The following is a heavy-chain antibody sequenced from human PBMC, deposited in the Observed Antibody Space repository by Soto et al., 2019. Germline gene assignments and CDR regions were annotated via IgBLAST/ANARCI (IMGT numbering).Heavy chain of an antibody. CDR3: ARDRVDWNYFGKYYYYGMDV. CDR1: GGTFSSYA. CDR2: INAGNGNT. D-gene: IGHD1-7*01. J-gene: IGHJ6*02. V-gene: IGHV1-18*01. Sequence: GASVKVSCKTSGGTFSSYAISWVRQAPGQRLEWMGWINAGNGNTKYSQKLQDRVTMTTDTSTSTAYMELRNLRSDDTAVYYCARDRVDWNYFGKYYYYGMDVWGQGTTVTVSS.